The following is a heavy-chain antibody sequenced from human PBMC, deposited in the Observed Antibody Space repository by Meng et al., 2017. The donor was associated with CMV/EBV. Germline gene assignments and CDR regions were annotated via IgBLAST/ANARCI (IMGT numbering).Heavy chain of an antibody. CDR2: INQDGSDK. J-gene: IGHJ4*02. V-gene: IGHV3-7*01. Sequence: GGSLRLSCAASAFTYINYWMMWVRQAPGKGLEWVANINQDGSDKYYVDSVEGRFTISRDNAEKSLYLQMSSLRAEDTAVYYCASHGGYWGQGTLVTVSS. CDR1: AFTYINYW. D-gene: IGHD3-16*01. CDR3: ASHGGY.